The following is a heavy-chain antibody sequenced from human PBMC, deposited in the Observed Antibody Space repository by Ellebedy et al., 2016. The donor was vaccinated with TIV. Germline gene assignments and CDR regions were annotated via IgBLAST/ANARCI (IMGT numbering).Heavy chain of an antibody. Sequence: SETLSLXXAVSGDSISSGGYSWSWIRQPPGKGLERIGYIYHSGKTYYNPSLKSRVTISVDRPKNQFSVRLNSVTAADTAVYYCARVRNYYDSSGYYWPYNWFDPWGQGTLVTVSS. J-gene: IGHJ5*02. CDR2: IYHSGKT. CDR3: ARVRNYYDSSGYYWPYNWFDP. CDR1: GDSISSGGYS. V-gene: IGHV4-30-2*01. D-gene: IGHD3-22*01.